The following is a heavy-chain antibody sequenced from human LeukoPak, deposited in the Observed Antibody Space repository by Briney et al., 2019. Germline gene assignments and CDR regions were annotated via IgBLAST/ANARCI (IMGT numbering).Heavy chain of an antibody. V-gene: IGHV4-39*01. D-gene: IGHD2-2*01. Sequence: PSETLSLTCTVSGGSISSSSYYWGWIRQPPGKGLEWIGSIYYSGSTYYNPSLKSRVTISVDTSKNQFSLKLSSVTAADTAVYYCASLLGYCSSTSCSDYWGQGTLVTVSS. J-gene: IGHJ4*02. CDR1: GGSISSSSYY. CDR3: ASLLGYCSSTSCSDY. CDR2: IYYSGST.